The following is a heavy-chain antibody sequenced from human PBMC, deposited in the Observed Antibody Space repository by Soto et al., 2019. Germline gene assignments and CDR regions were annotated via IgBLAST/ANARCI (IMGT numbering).Heavy chain of an antibody. CDR2: IYYSGST. CDR3: ARSADDFWSGYYHYYGMDV. CDR1: GGSISSSSYY. J-gene: IGHJ6*02. V-gene: IGHV4-39*01. D-gene: IGHD3-3*01. Sequence: PSETLSLTCTVSGGSISSSSYYWGWIRQPPGKGLEWIGSIYYSGSTYYNPSLKSRVTISVDTSKNQFSLKLSSVTAADTAVYYCARSADDFWSGYYHYYGMDVWGQGTTVTVSS.